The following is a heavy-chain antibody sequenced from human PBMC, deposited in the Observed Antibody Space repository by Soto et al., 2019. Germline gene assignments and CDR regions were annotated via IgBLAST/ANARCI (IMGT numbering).Heavy chain of an antibody. CDR1: GFTFSSYG. D-gene: IGHD3-22*01. CDR3: AKSAHDSSGYYPYY. J-gene: IGHJ4*02. Sequence: ESGGGVVQPGRSLRLSCAASGFTFSSYGMHWVRQAPGKGLEWVAVISYDGSNKYYADSVKGRFTISRDNSKNTLYLQMNSLRAEDTAVYYCAKSAHDSSGYYPYYWGQGTLVTVSS. V-gene: IGHV3-30*18. CDR2: ISYDGSNK.